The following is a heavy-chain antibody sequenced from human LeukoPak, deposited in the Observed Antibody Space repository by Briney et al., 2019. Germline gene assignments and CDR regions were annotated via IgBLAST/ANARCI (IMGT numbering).Heavy chain of an antibody. D-gene: IGHD5-18*01. CDR1: GGSISSSSYY. J-gene: IGHJ4*02. CDR2: IYYSGST. V-gene: IGHV4-39*07. Sequence: PSETLSLTCTVSGGSISSSSYYWGWIRQPPGKGLEWIGSIYYSGSTYYNPSLKSRVTISVDTSKNQFSLKLSSVTAADTAVYYCARVTRSGYSYGYCDYWGQGTLVTVSS. CDR3: ARVTRSGYSYGYCDY.